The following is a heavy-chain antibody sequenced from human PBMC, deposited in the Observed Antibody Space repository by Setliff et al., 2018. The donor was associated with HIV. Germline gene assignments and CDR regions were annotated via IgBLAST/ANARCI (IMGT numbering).Heavy chain of an antibody. CDR2: ISAYNGNT. CDR3: ARDYYGSGSYFILDY. J-gene: IGHJ4*02. CDR1: GYTFTSYG. Sequence: ASVKVSCKASGYTFTSYGMSWVRQAPGQGLEWMGGISAYNGNTHYAQKLQGRVTMTTDTSTSTAYMELRSLRSDDTAVYYCARDYYGSGSYFILDYWGPGTLVTVSS. V-gene: IGHV1-18*01. D-gene: IGHD3-10*01.